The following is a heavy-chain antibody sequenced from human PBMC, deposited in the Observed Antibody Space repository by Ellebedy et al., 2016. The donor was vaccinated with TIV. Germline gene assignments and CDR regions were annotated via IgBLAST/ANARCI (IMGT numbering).Heavy chain of an antibody. J-gene: IGHJ4*02. CDR1: GFTFSSYA. Sequence: GESLKISCAASGFTFSSYAMSWVRQAPGKGLEWVSAISGSGGSTYYADSVKGRFTISRDNSKNTLYLQMNSLRAEDTAVYYCAKDLAGYYDSSGYRGYWGQGTLVTVSS. CDR2: ISGSGGST. D-gene: IGHD3-22*01. CDR3: AKDLAGYYDSSGYRGY. V-gene: IGHV3-23*01.